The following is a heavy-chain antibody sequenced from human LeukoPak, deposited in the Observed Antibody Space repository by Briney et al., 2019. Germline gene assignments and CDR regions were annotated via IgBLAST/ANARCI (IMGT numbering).Heavy chain of an antibody. CDR3: ARDSTVTNNWFDP. V-gene: IGHV4-38-2*02. D-gene: IGHD4-17*01. CDR1: GYSISSGYY. CDR2: IYHSGST. J-gene: IGHJ5*02. Sequence: ASETLSLTCTVSGYSISSGYYWGWIRQPPGKGLEWIGSIYHSGSTYYNPSLKSRVTISVDTSKNQFSLKLSSVTAADTAVYYCARDSTVTNNWFDPWGQGTLVTVSS.